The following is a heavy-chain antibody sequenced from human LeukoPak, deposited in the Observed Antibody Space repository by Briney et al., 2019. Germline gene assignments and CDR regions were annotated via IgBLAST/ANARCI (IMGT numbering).Heavy chain of an antibody. CDR1: GGSISSGGYY. CDR2: IYYSGST. V-gene: IGHV4-31*03. J-gene: IGHJ4*02. D-gene: IGHD3-22*01. CDR3: ARDSSGYSSLDY. Sequence: SETLPLTCTVSGGSISSGGYYWSWIRQHPGKGLEWIGYIYYSGSTYYNPSLKSRVTISVDTSKNQFSLKLSSVTAADTAVYYCARDSSGYSSLDYWGQGTLVTVSS.